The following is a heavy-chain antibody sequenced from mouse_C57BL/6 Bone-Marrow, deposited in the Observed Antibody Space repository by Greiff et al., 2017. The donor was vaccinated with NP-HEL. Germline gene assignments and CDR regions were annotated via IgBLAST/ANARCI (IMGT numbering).Heavy chain of an antibody. CDR3: ARGGYDTPFAY. CDR2: ISYDGSN. CDR1: GYSITSGYY. Sequence: EVKLQESGPGLVKPSQSLSLTCSVTGYSITSGYYWNWIRQFPGNKLEWMGYISYDGSNNYNPSLKNRISITRDTSKNQFFLKLNSVTTEDTATYYGARGGYDTPFAYWGQGTLVTVSA. J-gene: IGHJ3*01. V-gene: IGHV3-6*01. D-gene: IGHD2-2*01.